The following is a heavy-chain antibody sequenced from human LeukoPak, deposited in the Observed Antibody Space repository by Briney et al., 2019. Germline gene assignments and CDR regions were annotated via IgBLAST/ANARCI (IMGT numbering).Heavy chain of an antibody. D-gene: IGHD6-19*01. J-gene: IGHJ4*02. Sequence: GGSLRLSCAASGFTFDDNGMTWVRQAPGKGLEWVSAISGSGGSTYYADSVKGRFTISRDNSKNTLYLQMNSLRAEDTAVYYCAKEGAVAWGDFDYWGQGTLVTVSS. CDR1: GFTFDDNG. CDR2: ISGSGGST. CDR3: AKEGAVAWGDFDY. V-gene: IGHV3-23*01.